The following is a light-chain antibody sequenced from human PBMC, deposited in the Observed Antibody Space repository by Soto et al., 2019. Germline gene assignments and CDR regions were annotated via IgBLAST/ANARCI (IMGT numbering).Light chain of an antibody. CDR3: AAWDDSLNVV. V-gene: IGLV1-44*01. CDR1: SSNIGSNT. J-gene: IGLJ2*01. CDR2: SNN. Sequence: QSVLTQPLSASGTPGQRVTISCSGSSSNIGSNTVNWYQQLPGTAPKLLIYSNNQRPSGVPDRFSGSKSGTSASLAISGLQSEDEADYYCAAWDDSLNVVFGGGTQLTVL.